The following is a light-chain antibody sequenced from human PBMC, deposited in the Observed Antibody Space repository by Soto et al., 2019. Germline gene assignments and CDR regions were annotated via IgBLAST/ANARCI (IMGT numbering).Light chain of an antibody. CDR1: SGHSSYA. CDR2: LNSDGSH. J-gene: IGLJ2*01. Sequence: QLVLTQSPSASASLGASVKLTCTLSSGHSSYAIAWHQQQPEKGPRYLMKLNSDGSHTKGDGIPDRFSGSSSGAERYLTSSSLQSEDEADYDCQTWTTGIRVFGGGTKLTVL. V-gene: IGLV4-69*01. CDR3: QTWTTGIRV.